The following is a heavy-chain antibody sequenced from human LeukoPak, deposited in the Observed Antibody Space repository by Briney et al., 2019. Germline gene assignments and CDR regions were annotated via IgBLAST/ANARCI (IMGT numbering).Heavy chain of an antibody. Sequence: SETLSLTCAVSGGSISSTSWWNWVRQAPGKGLEWIGEIYHSGSTSYNPSLKSRVTISVDKTNNQFSLKLNSVTAADTAVYYCARDKSGWLRSYCFDPWGQGTLVTVSS. D-gene: IGHD6-19*01. V-gene: IGHV4-4*02. CDR1: GGSISSTSW. CDR2: IYHSGST. CDR3: ARDKSGWLRSYCFDP. J-gene: IGHJ5*02.